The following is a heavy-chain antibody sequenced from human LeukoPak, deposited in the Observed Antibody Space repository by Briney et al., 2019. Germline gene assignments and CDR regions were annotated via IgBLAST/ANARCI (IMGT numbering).Heavy chain of an antibody. D-gene: IGHD2-21*01. Sequence: KASETLSLTCAVYGGSFSGYYWSWIRQPPGKGLEWIGEINHSGSTNYNPSLKSRVTILVDTSKNQFSLKLSSVTAADTAVYYCALKAYCGGDCYSDYWGQGTLVTVSS. V-gene: IGHV4-34*01. CDR3: ALKAYCGGDCYSDY. CDR2: INHSGST. J-gene: IGHJ4*02. CDR1: GGSFSGYY.